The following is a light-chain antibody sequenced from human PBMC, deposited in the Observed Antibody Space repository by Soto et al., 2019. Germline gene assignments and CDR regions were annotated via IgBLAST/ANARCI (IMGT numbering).Light chain of an antibody. CDR1: SSDVDGYNC. V-gene: IGLV2-14*01. Sequence: QSVLTRPASVSGSPGQSITISCTGSSSDVDGYNCVSWYRQHPGKAPKLMIYEVSNRPSGVPNRFSGSKSGNTASLTISGLQAEEDADYYCTSCSSSNTPVFGTGTKVTVL. CDR2: EVS. J-gene: IGLJ1*01. CDR3: TSCSSSNTPV.